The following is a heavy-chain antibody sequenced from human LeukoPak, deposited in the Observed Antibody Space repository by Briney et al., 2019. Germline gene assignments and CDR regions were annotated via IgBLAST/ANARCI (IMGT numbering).Heavy chain of an antibody. Sequence: PGGSLRLSCAASGFTFSSYGMHWVRQAPGKGLEWVAVISCDGSNKYYADSVKGRFTISRDNSKNTLYLQMNSLRAEDTAVYYCAKDRRYYDSSGYIFDYWGQGTLVTVSS. J-gene: IGHJ4*02. CDR1: GFTFSSYG. V-gene: IGHV3-30*18. CDR3: AKDRRYYDSSGYIFDY. CDR2: ISCDGSNK. D-gene: IGHD3-22*01.